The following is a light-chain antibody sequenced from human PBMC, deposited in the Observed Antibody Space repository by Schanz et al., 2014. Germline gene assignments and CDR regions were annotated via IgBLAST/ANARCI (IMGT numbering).Light chain of an antibody. Sequence: EIVLTQSPGTLSLSPGERATLSCRASQSLSSNSLAWYQLRPGQAPRLLIYSASVRASGIPARFSAIGSGTEFTLTITSLQSEDFAVYYCQQYNNWPPWTFGPGTMVEFK. CDR1: QSLSSN. CDR3: QQYNNWPPWT. V-gene: IGKV3-15*01. CDR2: SAS. J-gene: IGKJ1*01.